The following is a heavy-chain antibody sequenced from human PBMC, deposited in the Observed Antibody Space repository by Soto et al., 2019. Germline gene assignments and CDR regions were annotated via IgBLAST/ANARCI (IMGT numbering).Heavy chain of an antibody. CDR3: ARSAPDDY. CDR1: GYTFTNYY. Sequence: QVQLMQSGAEVKKPGASVRVSCKASGYTFTNYYVHWVRQAPGQGLEWMGFINPNGGSTTYAQKFQGRFTVTTDTSTRTVYVQLSSLGSEDTAVFYCARSAPDDYWGQGTLVTVSP. J-gene: IGHJ4*02. V-gene: IGHV1-46*01. CDR2: INPNGGST.